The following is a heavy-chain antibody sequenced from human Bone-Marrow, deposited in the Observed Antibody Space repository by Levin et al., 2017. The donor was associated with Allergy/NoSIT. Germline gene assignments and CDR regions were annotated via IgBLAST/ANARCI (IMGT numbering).Heavy chain of an antibody. V-gene: IGHV3-21*01. Sequence: GESLKISCAASGFTFSSYSMNWVRQAPGKGLEWVSSISSSSSYIYYADSVKGRFTISRDNAKNSLYLQMNSLRAEDTAVYYCARWGYSSSLDYWGQGTLVTVSS. J-gene: IGHJ4*02. CDR3: ARWGYSSSLDY. CDR2: ISSSSSYI. CDR1: GFTFSSYS. D-gene: IGHD6-13*01.